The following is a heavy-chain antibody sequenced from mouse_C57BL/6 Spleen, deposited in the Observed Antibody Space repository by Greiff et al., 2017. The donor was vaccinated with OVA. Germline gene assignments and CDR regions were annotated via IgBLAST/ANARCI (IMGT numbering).Heavy chain of an antibody. CDR3: ASHYDYGNWYFDV. D-gene: IGHD2-4*01. V-gene: IGHV1-61*01. CDR1: GYTFTSYW. CDR2: IYPSDSET. J-gene: IGHJ1*03. Sequence: VQLQQSGAELVRPGSSVKLSCKASGYTFTSYWMDWVKQRPGQGLEWIGNIYPSDSETHYNQKFKDKATLTVDKSSSTAYMQLSSLTSEDSAVYYCASHYDYGNWYFDVWGTGTTVTVSS.